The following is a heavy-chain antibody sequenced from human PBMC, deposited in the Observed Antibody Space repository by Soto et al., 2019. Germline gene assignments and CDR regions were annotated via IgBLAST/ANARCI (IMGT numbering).Heavy chain of an antibody. V-gene: IGHV1-18*01. CDR1: GYTFTSYG. D-gene: IGHD6-13*01. CDR3: ARDPSSSWYEDSPPFDY. CDR2: ISAYNGNT. J-gene: IGHJ4*02. Sequence: QGQLVQSGAEVKKPGASVKVSCKASGYTFTSYGISWVRQAPGQGLEWMGWISAYNGNTNYAQKLQGRVTMTTDTSTSTAYMELRSLRSDDTAVYYCARDPSSSWYEDSPPFDYWGQGTLVTVSS.